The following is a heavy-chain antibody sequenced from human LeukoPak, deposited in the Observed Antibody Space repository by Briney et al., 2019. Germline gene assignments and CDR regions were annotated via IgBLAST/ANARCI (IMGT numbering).Heavy chain of an antibody. D-gene: IGHD3-3*01. CDR3: ARDVHDFWSGYYYYMDV. CDR2: IYTSGST. CDR1: GGSISSYY. J-gene: IGHJ6*03. V-gene: IGHV4-4*07. Sequence: PSETLSLTCTVSGGSISSYYWSWIRQPAGKGLEWIGRIYTSGSTNYNPSLKSRVTMSVDTSKNQFSLKLSSVTAADTAVYYCARDVHDFWSGYYYYMDVWGKGTTVTVSS.